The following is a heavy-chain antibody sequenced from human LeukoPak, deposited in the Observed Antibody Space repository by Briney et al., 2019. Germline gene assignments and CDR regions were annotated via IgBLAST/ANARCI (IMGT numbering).Heavy chain of an antibody. D-gene: IGHD2-15*01. CDR1: GGSISSYY. CDR2: IYTSGST. J-gene: IGHJ6*03. Sequence: PSETLSLTCTVSGGSISSYYWSWVRQPAGKGLEWIGRIYTSGSTNYNPSLKSRVTMSVDTSKSQFSLKLSSVTAADTAVYYCARDWEYCSGGSCYQDYYYYYMDVWGKGTTVTVSS. CDR3: ARDWEYCSGGSCYQDYYYYYMDV. V-gene: IGHV4-4*07.